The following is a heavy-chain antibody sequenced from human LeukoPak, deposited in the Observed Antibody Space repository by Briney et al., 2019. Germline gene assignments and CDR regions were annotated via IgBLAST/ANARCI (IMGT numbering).Heavy chain of an antibody. J-gene: IGHJ4*02. CDR1: GFTFSKYD. V-gene: IGHV3-23*01. Sequence: PGGSLRLSCVASGFTFSKYDMSWVRQAPGKGLEWVSGISDSGDQTYYADPVRARFTISRDNSKNTLYLQVNSLRAEDTALYYCAKEITLTTAYFDYWGQGTLVTVSS. CDR2: ISDSGDQT. CDR3: AKEITLTTAYFDY. D-gene: IGHD4-17*01.